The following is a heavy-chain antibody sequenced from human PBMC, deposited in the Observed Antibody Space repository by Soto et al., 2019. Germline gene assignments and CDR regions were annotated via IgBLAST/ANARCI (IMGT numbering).Heavy chain of an antibody. CDR3: ARDRENFYDSSGYYFSDSFHI. CDR1: GFTFSTYG. J-gene: IGHJ3*02. Sequence: GGSLRLSCAASGFTFSTYGMHWVRQAPGKGLEWVAVIWYDGSNKYYADSVKGRFTISRDNSKNTLYLQMNSLRAEDTAVYYCARDRENFYDSSGYYFSDSFHIWGQGTVVTVSS. CDR2: IWYDGSNK. D-gene: IGHD3-22*01. V-gene: IGHV3-33*01.